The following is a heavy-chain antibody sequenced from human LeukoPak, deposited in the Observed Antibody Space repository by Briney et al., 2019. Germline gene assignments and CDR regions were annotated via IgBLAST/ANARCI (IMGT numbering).Heavy chain of an antibody. V-gene: IGHV5-51*01. CDR1: GYSFTSYW. CDR2: IYPGDSDT. J-gene: IGHJ5*02. CDR3: ARRGEEYQLPRGVWFDP. D-gene: IGHD2-2*01. Sequence: GESLQISCQGSGYSFTSYWIGWVRQMPGKGLEWMGIIYPGDSDTRYSPSFQGQVTISADKSISTAYLQWSSLKASDTAMYYCARRGEEYQLPRGVWFDPWGQGTLVTVSS.